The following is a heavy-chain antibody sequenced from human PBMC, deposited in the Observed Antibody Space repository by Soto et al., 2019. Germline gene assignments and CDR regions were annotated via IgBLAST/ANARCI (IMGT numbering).Heavy chain of an antibody. J-gene: IGHJ3*02. D-gene: IGHD3-22*01. CDR1: GYTFTSYG. Sequence: ASVKVSCTASGYTFTSYGISWVRQAPGQGLEWMGWISAYNGNTNYAQKLQGRVTMTTDTSTSTAYMELRSLRSDDTAVYYCASSNSGYYPDAFDIWGQGTMVTVSS. V-gene: IGHV1-18*01. CDR2: ISAYNGNT. CDR3: ASSNSGYYPDAFDI.